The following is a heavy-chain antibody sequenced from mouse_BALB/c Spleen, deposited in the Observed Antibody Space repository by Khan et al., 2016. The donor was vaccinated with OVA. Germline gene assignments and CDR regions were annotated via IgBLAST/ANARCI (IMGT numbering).Heavy chain of an antibody. CDR3: ARGYFGNYEFVY. D-gene: IGHD2-1*01. Sequence: QIQLVQSGAELVKPGASVKLSCKTSGYTFTSYWIQWVKQRPGQGLGWIGQIFPGTGTTYYNENFQGKATLTVDTTSSTASMYLSSVASDDSAVYFCARGYFGNYEFVYGGQGTLVTVAP. J-gene: IGHJ3*01. V-gene: IGHV1S132*01. CDR2: IFPGTGTT. CDR1: GYTFTSYW.